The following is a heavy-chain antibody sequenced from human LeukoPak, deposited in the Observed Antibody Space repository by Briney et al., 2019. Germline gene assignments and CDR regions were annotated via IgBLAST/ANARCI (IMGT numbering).Heavy chain of an antibody. CDR1: GFSVGSNY. CDR3: ARTDETAPAEDFQH. V-gene: IGHV3-53*01. Sequence: TGGSLRLSCAASGFSVGSNYMSWVRQAPGKGLEWVSVIYSGGSTYYADSVKGRFTISRDNSKNTLYLQMKSLRAEDTAVYYCARTDETAPAEDFQHWGQGTLVTVSS. CDR2: IYSGGST. J-gene: IGHJ1*01. D-gene: IGHD2-21*02.